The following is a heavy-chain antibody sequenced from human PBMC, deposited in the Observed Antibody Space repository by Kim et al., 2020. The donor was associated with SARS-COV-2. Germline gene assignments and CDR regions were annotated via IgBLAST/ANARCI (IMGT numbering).Heavy chain of an antibody. J-gene: IGHJ6*02. CDR3: VFSAAGSMAWVNGMDV. Sequence: GGSLRLSCAASGFTVSSNYMSWVRQAPGKGLEWVSVIYSGGSTYYADSVKGRFTISRDNSKNTLYLQMNSLRAEDTAVYYCVFSAAGSMAWVNGMDVWGQGTTVTVSS. V-gene: IGHV3-53*01. CDR1: GFTVSSNY. CDR2: IYSGGST. D-gene: IGHD6-13*01.